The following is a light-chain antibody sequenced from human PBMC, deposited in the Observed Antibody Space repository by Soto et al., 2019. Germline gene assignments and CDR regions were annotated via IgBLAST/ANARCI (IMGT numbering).Light chain of an antibody. CDR3: HVWDSSRNRV. Sequence: SYELTQPPSVSVAPGQTARISCGGNNIGRKSVHWYQQKPGRAPVVVVYDDSDRPSGIPERFSGANSGDTATLTISRVEAGDEADYYCHVWDSSRNRVFGGGTKLTVL. J-gene: IGLJ2*01. CDR1: NIGRKS. V-gene: IGLV3-21*02. CDR2: DDS.